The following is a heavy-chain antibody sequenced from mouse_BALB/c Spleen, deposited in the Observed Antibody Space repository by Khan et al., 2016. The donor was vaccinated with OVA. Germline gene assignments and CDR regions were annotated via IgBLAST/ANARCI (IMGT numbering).Heavy chain of an antibody. Sequence: QVQLQQSGPELVKPGASVKMSCKASGYTFTYYVITWVKQRTGQGLEWIGEIYPGSDNAYYNERFKGKATLTADKSSNTTHMQLSSLTSEDSAVYFCARGDVYYVYFDYWGQDTTLTVSS. CDR2: IYPGSDNA. CDR3: ARGDVYYVYFDY. D-gene: IGHD2-3*01. CDR1: GYTFTYYV. J-gene: IGHJ2*01. V-gene: IGHV1-81*01.